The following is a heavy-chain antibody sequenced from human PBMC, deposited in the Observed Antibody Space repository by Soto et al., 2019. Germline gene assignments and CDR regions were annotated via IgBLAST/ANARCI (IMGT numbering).Heavy chain of an antibody. CDR3: AKSPGMYYYDSSGYYHYDY. CDR2: ISGSGVST. CDR1: GFNFRNFP. V-gene: IGHV3-23*01. Sequence: GGSLRLSCAASGFNFRNFPMSWVRQAPGKGLEWVSAISGSGVSTYYADSVKGRFTISRDNSKNTLYLQMNSLRAEDTAVYYCAKSPGMYYYDSSGYYHYDYWGQGTLVTVSS. J-gene: IGHJ4*02. D-gene: IGHD3-22*01.